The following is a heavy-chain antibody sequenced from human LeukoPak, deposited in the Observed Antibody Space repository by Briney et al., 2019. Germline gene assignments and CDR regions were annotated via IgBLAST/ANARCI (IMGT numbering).Heavy chain of an antibody. V-gene: IGHV4-4*07. CDR1: GGSISSYY. D-gene: IGHD6-13*01. CDR3: AREGPISIAADTPLDY. Sequence: SETLSLTCTVSGGSISSYYWSWVRQPAGKGLEWIGRIYTSGSTNYNPSLTSRVTMSVDTSKNQFSLKRSSVTAADTAVYYCAREGPISIAADTPLDYWGQGTLVTVSS. J-gene: IGHJ4*02. CDR2: IYTSGST.